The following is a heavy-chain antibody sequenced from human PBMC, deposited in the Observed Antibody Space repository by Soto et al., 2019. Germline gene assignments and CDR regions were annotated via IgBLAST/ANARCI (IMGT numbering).Heavy chain of an antibody. CDR3: ARGGYDYGDYDVGGYFDY. CDR1: GGSISSYY. V-gene: IGHV4-59*01. J-gene: IGHJ4*02. Sequence: PSETLSLTCTVSGGSISSYYWSWIRQPPGKGLEWIGYIYYSGSTNYNPSLKSRVTISVDTSKNQFSLKLSSVTAADTAVYYCARGGYDYGDYDVGGYFDYWGQGTLVTVSS. CDR2: IYYSGST. D-gene: IGHD4-17*01.